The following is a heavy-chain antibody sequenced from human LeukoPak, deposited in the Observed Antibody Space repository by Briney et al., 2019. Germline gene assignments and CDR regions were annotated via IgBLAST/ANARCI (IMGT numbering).Heavy chain of an antibody. J-gene: IGHJ4*02. Sequence: PGGSLRLSCTASGFTFSSYSMNWVRQAPGKGLEWVSSISGKSYYIYYGDSVKGRFTISRDNAKNSLYLQMNSLRAEDTAVYYCARDSGDSSGYYPGYWGQGTLVTVSS. CDR3: ARDSGDSSGYYPGY. V-gene: IGHV3-21*01. D-gene: IGHD3-22*01. CDR1: GFTFSSYS. CDR2: ISGKSYYI.